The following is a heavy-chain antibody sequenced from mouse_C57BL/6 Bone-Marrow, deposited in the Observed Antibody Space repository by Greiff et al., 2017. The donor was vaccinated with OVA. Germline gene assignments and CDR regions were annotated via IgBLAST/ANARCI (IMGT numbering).Heavy chain of an antibody. Sequence: EVQLQQSGAELVRPGASVKLSCTASGFNIKDDYMHWVKQRPEQGLEWIGWIDPENGDTEYASKFQGKATITADTSSNTAYLQLSSLTSEDTAVYYCTNWDSTYWGQGTLVTVSA. J-gene: IGHJ3*01. V-gene: IGHV14-4*01. CDR1: GFNIKDDY. CDR2: IDPENGDT. D-gene: IGHD4-1*01. CDR3: TNWDSTY.